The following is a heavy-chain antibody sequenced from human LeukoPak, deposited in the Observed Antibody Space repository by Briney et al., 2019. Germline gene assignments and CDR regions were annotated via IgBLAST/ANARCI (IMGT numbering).Heavy chain of an antibody. CDR1: GYTFTSYG. J-gene: IGHJ5*02. CDR2: ISAYNGNT. D-gene: IGHD3-22*01. CDR3: ARGPMKGYDSPRGNWFGP. V-gene: IGHV1-18*01. Sequence: GASVKVSCKASGYTFTSYGISWVRQAPGQGLEWMGWISAYNGNTNCAQKLQGRVTMTTDTSTSTAYMELRSLRSDDTAVYYCARGPMKGYDSPRGNWFGPWGQGTLVTVSS.